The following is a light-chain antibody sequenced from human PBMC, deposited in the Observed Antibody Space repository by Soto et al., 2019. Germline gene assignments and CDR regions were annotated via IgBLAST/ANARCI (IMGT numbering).Light chain of an antibody. V-gene: IGLV2-14*01. Sequence: QSVLTQPASVSGSPGQSITISCTGTSSDVGGYNDVSWYQQYPGKAPKLMIYHVSNRPSGVSDRFSGSKSGNSASLTISGLQAEDEADYYYSSYTTTSTYVFGTGTKVTVL. J-gene: IGLJ1*01. CDR1: SSDVGGYND. CDR2: HVS. CDR3: SSYTTTSTYV.